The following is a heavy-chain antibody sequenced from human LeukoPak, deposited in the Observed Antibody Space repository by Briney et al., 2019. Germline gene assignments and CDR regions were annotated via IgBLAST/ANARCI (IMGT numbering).Heavy chain of an antibody. J-gene: IGHJ3*02. D-gene: IGHD3-9*01. CDR1: GFTFSSYA. Sequence: PGGSLRLSCAASGFTFSSYAMSWVRQAPGKGLEWVSAISGSGGSTYYADSVKGRFTISRDNSKNTLYLQMNSLRAEDTAVYYGAKTVFRYPTGDVFDIGGQGTMVTVSS. CDR3: AKTVFRYPTGDVFDI. V-gene: IGHV3-23*01. CDR2: ISGSGGST.